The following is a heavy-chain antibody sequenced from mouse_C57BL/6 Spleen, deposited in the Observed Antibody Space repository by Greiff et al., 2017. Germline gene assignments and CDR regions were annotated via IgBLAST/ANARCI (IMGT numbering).Heavy chain of an antibody. Sequence: EVKLMESGPGLVKPSQSLSLTCSVTGYSITSGYYWNWIRQFPGNKLEWMGYISYDGSNNYNPSLKNRISITRDTSKNQFFLKLNSVTTEDTATYYCARARITTVVDYWGQGTTLTVSS. D-gene: IGHD1-1*01. CDR3: ARARITTVVDY. CDR1: GYSITSGYY. V-gene: IGHV3-6*01. CDR2: ISYDGSN. J-gene: IGHJ2*01.